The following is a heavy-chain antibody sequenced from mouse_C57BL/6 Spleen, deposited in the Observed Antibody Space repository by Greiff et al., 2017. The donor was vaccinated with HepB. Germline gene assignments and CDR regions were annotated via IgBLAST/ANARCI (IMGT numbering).Heavy chain of an antibody. CDR1: GYTFTSYW. CDR2: IHPNSGST. Sequence: QVQLQQPGAELVKPGASVKLSCKASGYTFTSYWMHWVKQRPGQGLEWIGMIHPNSGSTNYNEKFKSKATLTVDKSSSTAYMQLSSLTSEDSAVYYCAITGTVTGAMDYWGQGTSVTVSS. D-gene: IGHD4-1*01. V-gene: IGHV1-64*01. J-gene: IGHJ4*01. CDR3: AITGTVTGAMDY.